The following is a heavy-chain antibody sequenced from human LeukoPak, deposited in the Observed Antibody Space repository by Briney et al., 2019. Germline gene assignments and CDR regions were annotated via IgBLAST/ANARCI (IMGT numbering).Heavy chain of an antibody. CDR3: ARGQYSPDY. D-gene: IGHD2-15*01. CDR2: IWYDGGNK. CDR1: GFTFSTYG. V-gene: IGHV3-33*01. Sequence: GGSLRLSCAASGFTFSTYGMHWVRQAPGKGLKWVAVIWYDGGNKYYSDSVKGRFAISRDNSKNTVSLQMNSLRAEDTAVYYCARGQYSPDYWGQGTVVTVSS. J-gene: IGHJ4*02.